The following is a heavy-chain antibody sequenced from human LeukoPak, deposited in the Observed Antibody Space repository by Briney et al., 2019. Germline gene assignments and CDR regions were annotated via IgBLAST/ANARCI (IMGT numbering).Heavy chain of an antibody. D-gene: IGHD3-3*01. Sequence: PGGSLRLSCAASGFTFSSHAMTWVRQAPGKGLEWVSSMSSGSRYIYCADSVRGRFTISRDNAKNSLYLLMNSLRAKHTAVYYCTRDRPTGASRVFVVQWGQGTLVTVSS. CDR3: TRDRPTGASRVFVVQ. CDR2: MSSGSRYI. J-gene: IGHJ4*02. V-gene: IGHV3-21*01. CDR1: GFTFSSHA.